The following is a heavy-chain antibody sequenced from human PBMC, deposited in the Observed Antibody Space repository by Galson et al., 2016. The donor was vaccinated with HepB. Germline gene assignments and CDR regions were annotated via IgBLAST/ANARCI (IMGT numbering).Heavy chain of an antibody. J-gene: IGHJ4*02. V-gene: IGHV4-39*07. Sequence: ETLSLTCTVSGGSIRSSSHYWGWVRQSPGKGLEWIGSIYYAGRTYYNPSLKSRVTVSLATYQNQFSLNVASVTAADTAVYYCARYGYCTNGVCYKGWDYWGQGSPVTVSS. CDR1: GGSIRSSSHY. D-gene: IGHD2-8*01. CDR3: ARYGYCTNGVCYKGWDY. CDR2: IYYAGRT.